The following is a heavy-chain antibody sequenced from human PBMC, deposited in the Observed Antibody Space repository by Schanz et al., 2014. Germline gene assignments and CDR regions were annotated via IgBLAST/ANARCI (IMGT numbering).Heavy chain of an antibody. J-gene: IGHJ4*02. CDR1: EFTFSTDA. CDR2: INTGVNT. D-gene: IGHD1-1*01. V-gene: IGHV3-23*04. CDR3: AKIERNED. Sequence: EVELVESGGGLVQPGGSLRLSCAASEFTFSTDAMSWVRQAPGKGLEWVSAINTGVNTYYADSVRGRFTMSRDNSKNTLYLQMNSLRAEDTAVYFCAKIERNEDWGQGTLVTVSS.